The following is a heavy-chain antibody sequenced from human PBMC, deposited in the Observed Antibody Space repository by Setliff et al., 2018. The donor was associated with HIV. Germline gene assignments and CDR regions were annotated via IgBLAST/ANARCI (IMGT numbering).Heavy chain of an antibody. D-gene: IGHD3-10*01. Sequence: ASVKVSCKDSGYIFTTYGIRWVRQAPGQGREWMGWISGYNGNTNYAQNLQGRVTMTTDTATSTVYMELRSLRSDDTAVYYCAREGIMMVRGLMIHYYYSGMDVWGPGTTVTVSS. CDR1: GYIFTTYG. CDR2: ISGYNGNT. J-gene: IGHJ6*02. CDR3: AREGIMMVRGLMIHYYYSGMDV. V-gene: IGHV1-18*01.